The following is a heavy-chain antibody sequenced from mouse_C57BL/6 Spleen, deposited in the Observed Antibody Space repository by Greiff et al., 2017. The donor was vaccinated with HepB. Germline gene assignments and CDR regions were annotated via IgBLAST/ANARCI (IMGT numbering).Heavy chain of an antibody. CDR3: TRYGVTKAWFAY. J-gene: IGHJ3*01. V-gene: IGHV1-15*01. Sequence: VQLQQSGAELVRPGASVTLSCKASGYTFTDYEMHWVKQTPVHGLEWIGAIDPETGGTAYNQKFKGKAILTADKSSSTAYMELRSLTSEDSAVYYCTRYGVTKAWFAYWGQGTLVTVSA. CDR1: GYTFTDYE. CDR2: IDPETGGT. D-gene: IGHD2-2*01.